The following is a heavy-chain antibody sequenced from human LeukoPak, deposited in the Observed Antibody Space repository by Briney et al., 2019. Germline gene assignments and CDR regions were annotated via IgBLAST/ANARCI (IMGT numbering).Heavy chain of an antibody. CDR3: ARDSDYPGYYYYYMDV. J-gene: IGHJ6*03. V-gene: IGHV4-61*02. CDR1: GGSISSGSYY. Sequence: SETLSLTCTVSGGSISSGSYYWSWIRQPAGKGLEWIGRIYTSGSTNYNPSLKSRVTISVDTSKNQFSLKLSSVTAADTAVYYCARDSDYPGYYYYYMDVWGKGTTVTVSS. CDR2: IYTSGST. D-gene: IGHD4-11*01.